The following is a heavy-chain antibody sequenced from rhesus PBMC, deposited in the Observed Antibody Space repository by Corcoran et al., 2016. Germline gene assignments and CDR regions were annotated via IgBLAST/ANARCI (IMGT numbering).Heavy chain of an antibody. CDR1: GGSISGYYL. CDR2: IYGGSGST. V-gene: IGHV4S7*01. CDR3: AREGDCTGSGCYGTFDY. D-gene: IGHD2-21*01. J-gene: IGHJ4*01. Sequence: QVQLQESGPGVVKPSETLSLTCAVSGGSISGYYLWSWIRQPPGKGLEWIGYIYGGSGSTSYNPSLKSRVIISIDTSKTQFSLKLSSVTAADTAVYYCAREGDCTGSGCYGTFDYWGQGVLVTVSS.